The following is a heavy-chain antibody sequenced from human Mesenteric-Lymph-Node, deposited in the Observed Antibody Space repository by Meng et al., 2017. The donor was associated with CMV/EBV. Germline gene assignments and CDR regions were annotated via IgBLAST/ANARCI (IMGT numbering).Heavy chain of an antibody. V-gene: IGHV3-30*02. CDR1: GFTFNNYA. J-gene: IGHJ6*02. CDR2: IRYDGTNQ. CDR3: ARSHGDIYYYGMDV. D-gene: IGHD4-17*01. Sequence: GESLKISCAASGFTFNNYAMHWVRQAPGKGLEWVAFIRYDGTNQSYTDSVKGRFTISRDNSKDTLYLQMNSLRVEDTAVYYCARSHGDIYYYGMDVWGQGTTVTVSS.